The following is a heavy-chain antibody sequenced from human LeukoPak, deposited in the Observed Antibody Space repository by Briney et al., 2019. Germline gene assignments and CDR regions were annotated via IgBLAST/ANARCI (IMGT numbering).Heavy chain of an antibody. V-gene: IGHV1-18*01. CDR3: ASIRNYHLQEAVDI. J-gene: IGHJ3*02. CDR1: GFTFTSYG. CDR2: ISAYNGDT. Sequence: GASVQVSCKASGFTFTSYGFSWVRQAPGQGIEWMGWISAYNGDTKYAQKFLGRVTMTMDTSTNTVYMELMSLRYDDTAMYYCASIRNYHLQEAVDIWGQGTMVTVSS. D-gene: IGHD4-11*01.